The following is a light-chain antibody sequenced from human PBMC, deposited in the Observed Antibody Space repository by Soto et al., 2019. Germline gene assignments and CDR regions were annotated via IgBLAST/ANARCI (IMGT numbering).Light chain of an antibody. CDR3: QQYDRSPWT. CDR2: GTS. V-gene: IGKV3-20*01. Sequence: EIVLTQSPATLSLSPGERATLSCRASQSVSTSYLVWYQHKPGQAPRLLIYGTSSRATGIPDRFSGSESGTDFTLTISRLEPEDCAVYYCQQYDRSPWTFGQGTKVEIK. CDR1: QSVSTSY. J-gene: IGKJ1*01.